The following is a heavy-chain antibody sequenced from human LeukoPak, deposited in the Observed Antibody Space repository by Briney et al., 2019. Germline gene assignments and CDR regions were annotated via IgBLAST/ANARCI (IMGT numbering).Heavy chain of an antibody. D-gene: IGHD3-22*01. CDR3: ARGPYSYDSSGAFDI. V-gene: IGHV4-38-2*01. Sequence: SETLSLTCAVYGYSISSGYYWGWIRQPPGKGLEWIGRIYTSGATSYNPSLKSRVTISVDTSKNQFSLKLSSVTAADTAVYFCARGPYSYDSSGAFDIWGQGTMVTVSS. CDR1: GYSISSGYY. CDR2: IYTSGAT. J-gene: IGHJ3*02.